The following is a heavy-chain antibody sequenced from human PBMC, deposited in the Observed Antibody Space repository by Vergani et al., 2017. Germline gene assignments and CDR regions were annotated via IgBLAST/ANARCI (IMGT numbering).Heavy chain of an antibody. CDR1: GFTFSSYA. D-gene: IGHD4-17*01. V-gene: IGHV3-23*01. CDR3: AKDPHGDYKVKPWFDT. CDR2: ISGSGGST. Sequence: EVQLLESGGGLVQPGGSLRLSCAASGFTFSSYAMSWVRQAPGKGLEWVSAISGSGGSTYYADSVKGRFTISRDNSKNTLYLQMNSLRAEDTAVYYCAKDPHGDYKVKPWFDTWGQGTLVTVSS. J-gene: IGHJ5*02.